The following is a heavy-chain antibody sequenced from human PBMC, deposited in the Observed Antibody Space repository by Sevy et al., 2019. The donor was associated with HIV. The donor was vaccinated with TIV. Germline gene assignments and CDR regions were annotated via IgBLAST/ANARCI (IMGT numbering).Heavy chain of an antibody. CDR3: ARWDADRRWYFDY. J-gene: IGHJ4*02. CDR1: GFTVSNYA. D-gene: IGHD1-26*01. CDR2: ISGRGDDT. Sequence: GGSLRLSCAASGFTVSNYAMNWVRQAPGKGLEWVSAISGRGDDTYYADSVKGRFTISRDNAKNSLHLQMNSLRAEDTAVYYCARWDADRRWYFDYWGQGILVTVSS. V-gene: IGHV3-23*01.